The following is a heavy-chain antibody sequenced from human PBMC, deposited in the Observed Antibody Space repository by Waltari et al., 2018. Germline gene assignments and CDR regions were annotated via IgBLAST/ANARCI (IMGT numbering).Heavy chain of an antibody. CDR1: GGSISDHDHY. CDR2: AHYRGTA. D-gene: IGHD3-10*01. J-gene: IGHJ4*03. V-gene: IGHV4-39*07. Sequence: QLQLQESGPGVVRPSETLSLTCTVSGGSISDHDHYWGWVRQPPGKGLEWIGSAHYRGTAYYNPSLTGRVVISVDTSKTHFSLRLNSMTAADTAVYYCAREAVLYFGELSGEFDYWGHGSLVTVSS. CDR3: AREAVLYFGELSGEFDY.